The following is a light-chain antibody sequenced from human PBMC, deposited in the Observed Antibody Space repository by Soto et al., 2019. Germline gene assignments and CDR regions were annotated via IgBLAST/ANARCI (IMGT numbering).Light chain of an antibody. CDR3: GSYAGSYTYV. CDR1: SSDVGGYNY. J-gene: IGLJ1*01. CDR2: DVS. V-gene: IGLV2-11*01. Sequence: QSALTQPRSVSGSPGQSVTISCTGTSSDVGGYNYVSWYQQHPGKAPKLMIYDVSKRPSGVPDRFSGSKSGNTASLTISGIQAEDEADYYCGSYAGSYTYVFGTGTKLTVL.